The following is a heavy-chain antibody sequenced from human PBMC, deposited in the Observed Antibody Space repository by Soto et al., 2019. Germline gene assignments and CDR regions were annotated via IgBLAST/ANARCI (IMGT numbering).Heavy chain of an antibody. CDR1: GFTVSSNY. J-gene: IGHJ3*02. CDR3: AREASRGFFAMFAFDI. CDR2: IYSGGST. D-gene: IGHD3-10*02. Sequence: EVQLVESGGGLVQPGGSLRLSCAASGFTVSSNYMSWVRQAPRKGLEWVSVIYSGGSTYYADSVKGRFTISRDNSKNTLYLQMNSLRAEDTAVYYCAREASRGFFAMFAFDIWGQGTMVTVSS. V-gene: IGHV3-66*01.